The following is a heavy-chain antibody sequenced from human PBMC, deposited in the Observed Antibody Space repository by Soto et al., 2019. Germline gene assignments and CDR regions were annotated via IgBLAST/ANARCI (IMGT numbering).Heavy chain of an antibody. D-gene: IGHD6-19*01. V-gene: IGHV1-24*01. CDR3: ARGLIAVAGTSGYMDV. CDR2: FDPEDGET. CDR1: GYTLTELS. Sequence: ASVKVSCKVSGYTLTELSMHWVRQAPGKGLEWMGGFDPEDGETIYAQKFQGRVTMTGDTSTSTAYMELSSLRSEDTAVYYCARGLIAVAGTSGYMDVWGKGTTVTVSS. J-gene: IGHJ6*03.